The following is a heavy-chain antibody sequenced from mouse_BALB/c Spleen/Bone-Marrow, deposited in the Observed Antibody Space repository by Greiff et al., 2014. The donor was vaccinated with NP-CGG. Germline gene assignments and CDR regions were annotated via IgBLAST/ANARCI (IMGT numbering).Heavy chain of an antibody. D-gene: IGHD2-4*01. V-gene: IGHV1S56*01. CDR2: ISPGDSNT. J-gene: IGHJ2*01. Sequence: VQLQQSGPELVKPGALVKISCKASGYTFTTYDINWVKQRPGQGLEWIGWISPGDSNTNYNEKFKGKATLTADKSSSTAYMQLSSLTSENSAVYFCARGGDYHYFDYWGQGTTLTVSS. CDR1: GYTFTTYD. CDR3: ARGGDYHYFDY.